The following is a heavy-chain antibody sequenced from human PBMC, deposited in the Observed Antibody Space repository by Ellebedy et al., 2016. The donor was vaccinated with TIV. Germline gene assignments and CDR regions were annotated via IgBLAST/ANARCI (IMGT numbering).Heavy chain of an antibody. D-gene: IGHD2-21*02. V-gene: IGHV3-74*01. CDR3: STLSDTGY. Sequence: PGGSLRLSCAASGLTFSNYAMSRIRQAPGKGLVWLSRINGDGGFTSHADFVKGRFTISRDNAKNTLYLQMNSLKAEDTAMYYCSTLSDTGYWGHGTLVTVSS. CDR1: GLTFSNYA. J-gene: IGHJ4*01. CDR2: INGDGGFT.